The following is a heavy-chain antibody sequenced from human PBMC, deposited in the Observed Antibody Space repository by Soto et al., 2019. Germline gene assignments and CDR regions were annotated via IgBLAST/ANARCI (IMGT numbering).Heavy chain of an antibody. J-gene: IGHJ4*02. D-gene: IGHD2-8*01. CDR2: MSYDGNNK. Sequence: QVQLVESGGGVVQPGGSLTLSCAASGFTFSSYGMHWVRQAPGKGLEWVAVMSYDGNNKYYADSVKGRFTVSRDNSRNTQFLQMNSLRVEDTAVYYCAKGFISGGYCANGICYHFDYWGQGTRVTVSS. V-gene: IGHV3-30*18. CDR1: GFTFSSYG. CDR3: AKGFISGGYCANGICYHFDY.